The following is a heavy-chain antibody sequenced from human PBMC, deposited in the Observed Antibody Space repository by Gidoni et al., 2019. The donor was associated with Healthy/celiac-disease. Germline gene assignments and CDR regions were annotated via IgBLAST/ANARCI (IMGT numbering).Heavy chain of an antibody. CDR2: FDPEDGET. CDR3: ATCRYSSGWYDY. V-gene: IGHV1-24*01. CDR1: GYPLTELS. D-gene: IGHD6-19*01. Sequence: QVQLVQSGAEVQKPGASVKVSCQVTGYPLTELSMHWVRQAPGKGLEWMVGFDPEDGETIYAQKFQGRVTMTEDTSTDTAYMELSSLRSEDTAVYYCATCRYSSGWYDYWGQGTLVTVSS. J-gene: IGHJ4*02.